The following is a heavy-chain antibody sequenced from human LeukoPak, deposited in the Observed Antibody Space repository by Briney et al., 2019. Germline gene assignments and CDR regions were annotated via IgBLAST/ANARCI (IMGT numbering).Heavy chain of an antibody. V-gene: IGHV1-46*01. D-gene: IGHD2-15*01. CDR1: GYTFTSYG. CDR3: ARLVAAYNYFDY. CDR2: INPSGGST. Sequence: ASVKVSCKASGYTFTSYGISWARQAPGQGLEWMGIINPSGGSTSYAQKFQGRVTMTRDTSTSTVYMELSSLRSEDTAVYYCARLVAAYNYFDYWGQGTLVTVSS. J-gene: IGHJ4*02.